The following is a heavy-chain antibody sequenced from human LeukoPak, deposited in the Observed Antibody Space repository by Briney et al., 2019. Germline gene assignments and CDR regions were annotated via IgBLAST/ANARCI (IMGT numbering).Heavy chain of an antibody. D-gene: IGHD2-2*02. CDR1: GGTFSSYA. CDR3: ARPGADCGSAGCYTYPYYGLDV. J-gene: IGHJ6*02. CDR2: IIPIFGTA. V-gene: IGHV1-69*13. Sequence: SVKVSCKASGGTFSSYAISWVRQAPGQGLEWMGGIIPIFGTANYAQKFQGRVTITADESTSTAYMELSSLRSEDTAVYYCARPGADCGSAGCYTYPYYGLDVWGQGTTVTVSS.